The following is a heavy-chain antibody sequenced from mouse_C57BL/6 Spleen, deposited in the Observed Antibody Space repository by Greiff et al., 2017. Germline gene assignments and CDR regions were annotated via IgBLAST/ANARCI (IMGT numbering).Heavy chain of an antibody. CDR1: GFTFSSYG. Sequence: EVHLVESGGDLVKPGGSLKLSCAASGFTFSSYGMSWVRQTPDKRLEWVATISSGGSYTYYPDSVKGRFTISRDKAKNTLYLQMSSLKSEDTSMYYCARQGGTYFDYWGQGTTLTVSS. D-gene: IGHD3-3*01. CDR3: ARQGGTYFDY. CDR2: ISSGGSYT. J-gene: IGHJ2*01. V-gene: IGHV5-6*01.